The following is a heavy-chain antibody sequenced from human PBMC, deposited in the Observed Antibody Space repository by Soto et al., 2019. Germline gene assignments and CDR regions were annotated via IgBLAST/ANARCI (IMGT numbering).Heavy chain of an antibody. CDR2: ISGSGGST. V-gene: IGHV3-23*01. CDR3: AKSGLGFLESEVDY. D-gene: IGHD3-3*01. Sequence: EVRLLESGGGLVQPGGSLRLSCAASGFTFSSYAMSWVRQAPGKGLEWVSAISGSGGSTYYADSVKGRFTISRDNSKNTLYLQMNSLRAEDTAVYYCAKSGLGFLESEVDYWGQGTLVTVSS. CDR1: GFTFSSYA. J-gene: IGHJ4*02.